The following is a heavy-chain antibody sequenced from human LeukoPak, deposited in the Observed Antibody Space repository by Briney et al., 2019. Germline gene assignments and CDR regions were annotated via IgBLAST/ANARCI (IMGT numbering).Heavy chain of an antibody. Sequence: PGGSLRLSCAASGFTFSSYGMHWFRQAPGKGLEWVAVIWYDGSNKYYADSVKGRFTISRDNSKNTLYLQMNSLRAEDTAVYYCAKDYYDSSGFDYWGQGTLVTVSS. D-gene: IGHD3-22*01. CDR1: GFTFSSYG. J-gene: IGHJ4*02. V-gene: IGHV3-33*06. CDR3: AKDYYDSSGFDY. CDR2: IWYDGSNK.